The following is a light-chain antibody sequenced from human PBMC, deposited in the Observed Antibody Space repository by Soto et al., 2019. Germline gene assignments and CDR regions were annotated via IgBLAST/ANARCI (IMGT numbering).Light chain of an antibody. CDR3: QQYGDRPRT. CDR1: QGISNY. CDR2: AAS. V-gene: IGKV1-27*01. J-gene: IGKJ1*01. Sequence: DIQMTQSPSSLSASVGDRVTITCRASQGISNYLAWYQQKPGKVPKLLIYAASTLQSGVPSRFSGSVSGTEFTLTISSLESEDFAVYFCQQYGDRPRTFGQGTKVDI.